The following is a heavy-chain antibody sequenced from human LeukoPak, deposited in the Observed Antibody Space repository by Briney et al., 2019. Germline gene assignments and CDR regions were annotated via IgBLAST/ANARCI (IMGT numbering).Heavy chain of an antibody. V-gene: IGHV3-7*03. Sequence: GGSMTLSCPASGFIFSRYWMTWVRQAAGKVLEWVANIQQDGSDKYYVDSVKGRFTLSRDNAKTSPSMKMDSLRAEDTAVYYCARGYCPHCSGMGVWGQGTPVTVSS. CDR3: ARGYCPHCSGMGV. CDR2: IQQDGSDK. J-gene: IGHJ6*02. D-gene: IGHD1-26*01. CDR1: GFIFSRYW.